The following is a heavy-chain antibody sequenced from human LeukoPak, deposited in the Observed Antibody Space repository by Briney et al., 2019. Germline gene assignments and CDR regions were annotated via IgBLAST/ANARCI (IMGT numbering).Heavy chain of an antibody. CDR3: AKSLDIVVVPAAIDFDY. D-gene: IGHD2-2*02. CDR1: GFPFSSYG. CDR2: IRYDGSNK. Sequence: GGPLRLSCAASGFPFSSYGRHWVRQAPGKGLEWVAFIRYDGSNKYYADSVKGRFTISRDNSKNTLYLQMNSLRAEDTAVYYCAKSLDIVVVPAAIDFDYWGQGTLVTVSS. V-gene: IGHV3-30*02. J-gene: IGHJ4*02.